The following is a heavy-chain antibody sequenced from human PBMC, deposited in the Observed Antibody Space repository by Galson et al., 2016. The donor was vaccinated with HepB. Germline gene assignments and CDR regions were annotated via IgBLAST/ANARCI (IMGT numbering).Heavy chain of an antibody. V-gene: IGHV3-7*03. Sequence: SLRLSCAASGFSFSRNWMSWVRQAPGKGLEWVASIKGDGSEKNYAESVKGRFSISRDNGKNSLDLQMTSLRDDGTAVYYCARGNYPWEYQLLSAGSLFNRRENWFDPWGQGTLVNVSS. D-gene: IGHD2-2*01. J-gene: IGHJ5*02. CDR3: ARGNYPWEYQLLSAGSLFNRRENWFDP. CDR1: GFSFSRNW. CDR2: IKGDGSEK.